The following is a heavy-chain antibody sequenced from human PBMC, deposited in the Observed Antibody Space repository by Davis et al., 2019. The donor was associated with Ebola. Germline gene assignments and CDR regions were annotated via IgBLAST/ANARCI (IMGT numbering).Heavy chain of an antibody. CDR2: INHSGST. CDR3: SRAGFGESIDY. D-gene: IGHD3-10*01. Sequence: SNTLSPPLAVHGASFSGYYWSWNRQPPGKGLEWIGEINHSGSTNYNPSLKSRVTISVDTSKNQFSLKLSSVTAADTAVYYCSRAGFGESIDYCGQGTLVTFSS. J-gene: IGHJ4*02. V-gene: IGHV4-34*01. CDR1: GASFSGYY.